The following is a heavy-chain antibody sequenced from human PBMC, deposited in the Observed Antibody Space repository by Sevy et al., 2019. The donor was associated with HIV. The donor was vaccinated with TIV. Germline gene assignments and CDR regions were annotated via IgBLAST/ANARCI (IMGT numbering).Heavy chain of an antibody. Sequence: GGSLRLSCAASGFAFSTHAMHWVRQAPGKGLEWVAVISYEGTETFHAASVEGRFTISRDNSKNMLSLQINSLRPEDTAVYYCARDGGYSIKWYPLYRGHGTLVTVSS. CDR2: ISYEGTET. V-gene: IGHV3-30-3*01. J-gene: IGHJ4*01. D-gene: IGHD1-26*01. CDR3: ARDGGYSIKWYPLY. CDR1: GFAFSTHA.